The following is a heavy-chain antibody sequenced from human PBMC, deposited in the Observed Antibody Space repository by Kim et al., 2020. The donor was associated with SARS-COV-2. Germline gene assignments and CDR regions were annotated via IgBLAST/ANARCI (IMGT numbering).Heavy chain of an antibody. CDR2: INHIGSI. Sequence: SETLSLTCAVYGETFTGYYWSWIRQPPGKGLEWIGEINHIGSINYNPSLKSRVIISVDTSKNQFSLKVRSVNATDTAVYYCARSGYCTTTNCNRGNWFDPWGQGTRVTVSS. J-gene: IGHJ5*02. D-gene: IGHD2-2*01. CDR1: GETFTGYY. V-gene: IGHV4-34*01. CDR3: ARSGYCTTTNCNRGNWFDP.